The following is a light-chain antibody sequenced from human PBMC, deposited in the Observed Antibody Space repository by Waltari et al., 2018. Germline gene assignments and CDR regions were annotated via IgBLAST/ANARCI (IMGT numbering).Light chain of an antibody. CDR2: GVS. J-gene: IGKJ3*01. CDR3: QQYGGSPRIFT. CDR1: QNISSSY. Sequence: ESVLPQSPGTLSLSPGERATLSCKTSQNISSSYLTCYQQKPSQAPRLVVYGVSTRATGIPDRFRGSRSGTDFTLTISRLEPEDFAVYYCQQYGGSPRIFTFGAGTKVEIK. V-gene: IGKV3-20*01.